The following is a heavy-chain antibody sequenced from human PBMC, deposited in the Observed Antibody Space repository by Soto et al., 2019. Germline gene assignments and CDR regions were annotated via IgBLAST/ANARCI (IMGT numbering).Heavy chain of an antibody. D-gene: IGHD7-27*01. V-gene: IGHV4-34*01. CDR2: INHSGST. CDR3: ARGPPQSWADYYYYMDV. CDR1: GGSFSGYY. Sequence: SETLSLTCAVYGGSFSGYYWSWIRQPPGKGLEWIGEINHSGSTNYNPSLKSRVTISVDTSKNQFSLKLSSVTAADTAVYYCARGPPQSWADYYYYMDVWGKGTTVTVSS. J-gene: IGHJ6*03.